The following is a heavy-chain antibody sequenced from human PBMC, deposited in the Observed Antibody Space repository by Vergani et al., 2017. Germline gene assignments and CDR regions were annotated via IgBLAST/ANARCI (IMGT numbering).Heavy chain of an antibody. V-gene: IGHV4-59*01. CDR1: GGSMSGYY. Sequence: QVRLQESGPGLVKPSETLSLTCSVSGGSMSGYYWSWIRQPPGKELEWIGYMYHSGSTNYNPSLETRVTISGDTSKNQFSLKLNSVTAADTAVYYCGRLTVGATAASDYWGQGTLVTVSS. CDR2: MYHSGST. D-gene: IGHD1-26*01. J-gene: IGHJ4*02. CDR3: GRLTVGATAASDY.